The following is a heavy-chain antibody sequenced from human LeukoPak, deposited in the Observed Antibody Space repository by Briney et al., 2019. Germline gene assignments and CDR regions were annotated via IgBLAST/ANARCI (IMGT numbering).Heavy chain of an antibody. CDR2: ISGSGGST. CDR3: AKGSRIAVAGNYDY. Sequence: GGSLRLSCAASGITFSSYAMSWVRQAPGKGLEWVSAISGSGGSTYYADSVKGRFTISRDNSKNTLYLQMNSLRAEDTAVYYCAKGSRIAVAGNYDYWGQGTLVTVSS. D-gene: IGHD6-19*01. J-gene: IGHJ4*02. CDR1: GITFSSYA. V-gene: IGHV3-23*01.